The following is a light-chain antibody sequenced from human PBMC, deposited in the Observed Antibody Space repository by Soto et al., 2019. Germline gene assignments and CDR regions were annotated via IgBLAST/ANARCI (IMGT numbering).Light chain of an antibody. CDR3: SSYSSSSSVV. V-gene: IGLV2-14*03. CDR1: SSDVGGYNY. J-gene: IGLJ2*01. CDR2: DVS. Sequence: QSALTQPASGSGSPGQSITISCTGTSSDVGGYNYVSWYQQHPGKAPKLMIYDVSNRPSGVSNRFSGSKSGNTASLTISGLQAEDEGDYYCSSYSSSSSVVFGGGTKLTVL.